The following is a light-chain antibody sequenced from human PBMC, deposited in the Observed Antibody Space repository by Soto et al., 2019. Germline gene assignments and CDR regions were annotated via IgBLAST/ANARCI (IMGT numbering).Light chain of an antibody. J-gene: IGLJ1*01. CDR1: SSDVGGYNY. Sequence: QSALTQPASVSGSPGQSITISCTGTSSDVGGYNYVSWYQQHPGKAPKLMIYEVSTRPSGVSNRFSGSKSDNTASLTISGLPAEDEADYYCSSYTSNSTLYVFGTGTKLTVL. CDR3: SSYTSNSTLYV. V-gene: IGLV2-14*01. CDR2: EVS.